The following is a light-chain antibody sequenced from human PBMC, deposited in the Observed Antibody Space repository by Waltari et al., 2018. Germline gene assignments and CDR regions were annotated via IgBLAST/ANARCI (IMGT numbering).Light chain of an antibody. V-gene: IGLV3-19*01. CDR1: RLRAYS. Sequence: SSELTQAPAVSVAVGQTVWITCQGDRLRAYSANWYHQKPGQAPLLVMYGKNNRPAGIPDRFSGSYSGDTASLTITGAQAEDEGAYYCNSRDSSGHPFVFGTGTKLTVL. CDR2: GKN. CDR3: NSRDSSGHPFV. J-gene: IGLJ1*01.